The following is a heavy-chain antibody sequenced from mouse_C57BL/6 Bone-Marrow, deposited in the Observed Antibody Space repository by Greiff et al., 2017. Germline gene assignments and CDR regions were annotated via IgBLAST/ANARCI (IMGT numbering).Heavy chain of an antibody. CDR1: GYTFTSYG. V-gene: IGHV1-81*01. Sequence: QVQLQQSGAELARPGASVKLSCKASGYTFTSYGISWVKQRTGQGLEWIGEIYPRSGNAYYNEKFKGKATLTADKSSSTAYMELRSLTSEDSAVYFCAREGYYRFAFWGQGTLVTVSA. CDR2: IYPRSGNA. D-gene: IGHD2-3*01. CDR3: AREGYYRFAF. J-gene: IGHJ3*01.